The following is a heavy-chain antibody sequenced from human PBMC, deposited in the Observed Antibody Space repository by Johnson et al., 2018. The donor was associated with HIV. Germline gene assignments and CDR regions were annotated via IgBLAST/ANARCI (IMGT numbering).Heavy chain of an antibody. Sequence: VQLVESGGGLVQPGGSLRLSCAASGFTVSSNYMSWVRQAPGKGLEWVTVLYSGGSTYYADSVKGRFTISRDKSKNKLYLQMNSLRADDTAVYYCERTTRIVGAFDIWGQGKMVPVSS. D-gene: IGHD2-21*01. CDR2: LYSGGST. CDR1: GFTVSSNY. CDR3: ERTTRIVGAFDI. V-gene: IGHV3-66*02. J-gene: IGHJ3*02.